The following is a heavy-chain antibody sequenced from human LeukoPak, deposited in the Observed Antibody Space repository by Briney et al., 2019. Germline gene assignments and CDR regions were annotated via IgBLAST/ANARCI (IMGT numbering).Heavy chain of an antibody. J-gene: IGHJ4*02. CDR3: ARVLEMAAAD. D-gene: IGHD5-24*01. V-gene: IGHV1-2*02. CDR1: GYTFTDYY. CDR2: INANTGGT. Sequence: ASVKVSCKASGYTFTDYYMHWVRQAPGQGLEWMGWINANTGGTNSAQKFHGRVTMTRDTSISTAYMELSSLRSDDTAVYYCARVLEMAAADWGQGTLVTVSS.